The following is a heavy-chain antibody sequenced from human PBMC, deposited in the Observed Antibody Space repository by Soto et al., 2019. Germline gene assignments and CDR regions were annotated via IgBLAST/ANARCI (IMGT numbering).Heavy chain of an antibody. CDR1: GGSLSSGGYS. CDR3: ARGEYLGAFDI. V-gene: IGHV4-30-2*01. CDR2: IYHSGST. D-gene: IGHD3-10*01. J-gene: IGHJ3*02. Sequence: QLQLQESGSGLVKPSQTLSLTCAVSGGSLSSGGYSWSWIRQPPGKGLEWIGYIYHSGSTYYNPSLKSRVTISVDRSKNQFALKLSFVPAADTAVYCCARGEYLGAFDIWGQGTMVTVSS.